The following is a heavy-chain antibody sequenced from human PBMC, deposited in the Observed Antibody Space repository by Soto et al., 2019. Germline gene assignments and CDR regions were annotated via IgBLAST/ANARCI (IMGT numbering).Heavy chain of an antibody. D-gene: IGHD3-9*01. CDR2: IYYGGST. CDR1: GGSISSSSYY. V-gene: IGHV4-39*01. J-gene: IGHJ6*02. Sequence: PSETLSLTCTVCGGSISSSSYYWGWIRQPPGKGLEWIGSIYYGGSTYYNPSLKSRVTISVDTSKNQFSLKLSSVTAADTAVYYCARLSHRYFDWFPKDYYYGMDVWGQGTTVTVSS. CDR3: ARLSHRYFDWFPKDYYYGMDV.